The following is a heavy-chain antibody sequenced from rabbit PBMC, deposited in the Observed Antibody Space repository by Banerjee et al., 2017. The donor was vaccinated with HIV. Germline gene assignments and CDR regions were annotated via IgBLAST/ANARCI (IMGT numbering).Heavy chain of an antibody. CDR1: GFSFSSSYY. Sequence: QEQLEESGGDLVKPEGSLTLTCTASGFSFSSSYYMYWVRQAPGKGLEWIACIYAGSTGTTYYASWVKSRFTISKTSSTTVTLQMTSLTAADTTTYFCARDLGGSSDLWGPGTLVTVS. J-gene: IGHJ4*01. D-gene: IGHD8-1*01. V-gene: IGHV1S45*01. CDR2: IYAGSTGTT. CDR3: ARDLGGSSDL.